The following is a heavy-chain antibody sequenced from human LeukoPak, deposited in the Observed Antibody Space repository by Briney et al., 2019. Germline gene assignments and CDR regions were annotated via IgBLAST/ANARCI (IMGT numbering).Heavy chain of an antibody. J-gene: IGHJ4*02. D-gene: IGHD3-3*01. Sequence: SETLSLTCTFSGGSISSSSYYWGWIRQPPGKGLEWIGSIYYSGSTYYNPSLKSRVTISVDTSKNQFSLKLSSVTAADTAVYYCARPTLGVPIFGVATDDSWGQGTLVTVSS. CDR2: IYYSGST. CDR1: GGSISSSSYY. CDR3: ARPTLGVPIFGVATDDS. V-gene: IGHV4-39*01.